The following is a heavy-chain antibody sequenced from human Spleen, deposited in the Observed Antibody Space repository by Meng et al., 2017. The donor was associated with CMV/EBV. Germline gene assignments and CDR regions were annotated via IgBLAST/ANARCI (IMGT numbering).Heavy chain of an antibody. V-gene: IGHV3-23*03. CDR2: IYNGGSDT. J-gene: IGHJ6*02. CDR1: GFTFSSYS. D-gene: IGHD6-13*01. Sequence: GESLKISCAASGFTFSSYSMNWVRQAPGKGLEWVSLIYNGGSDTYYADSVRGRFTISRDNSKSTLYLQLNSLRAGDSAVYYCAKGGPYASSWFQHMDVWGQGTTVTVSS. CDR3: AKGGPYASSWFQHMDV.